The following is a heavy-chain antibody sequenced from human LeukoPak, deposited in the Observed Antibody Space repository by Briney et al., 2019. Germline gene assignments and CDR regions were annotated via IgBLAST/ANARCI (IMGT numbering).Heavy chain of an antibody. D-gene: IGHD4-23*01. J-gene: IGHJ4*02. CDR1: GGSISRSDYY. CDR2: IYYNGNT. CDR3: ARTVGTPRFDY. V-gene: IGHV4-39*01. Sequence: AETLTLTCTVSGGSISRSDYYWGWIRQPPGERLEWIGTIYYNGNTYYNPSLQSRVIISVDTSKDQFSLKLTSVTAPDTAVYYCARTVGTPRFDYWGQGILVTVSS.